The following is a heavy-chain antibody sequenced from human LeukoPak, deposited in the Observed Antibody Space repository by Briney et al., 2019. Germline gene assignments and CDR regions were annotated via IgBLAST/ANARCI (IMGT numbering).Heavy chain of an antibody. D-gene: IGHD3-3*02. CDR3: VRAFGHFWSGQNHWFDP. CDR2: ISRSSTTI. V-gene: IGHV3-48*03. J-gene: IGHJ5*02. CDR1: GFNFNIYE. Sequence: PGGSLRLSCLGSGFNFNIYEMHWVRQAPGKGLEWISYISRSSTTIYYAKSVEGRFTVSRDNANSSLFLQIDNLRVEDTAIYYCVRAFGHFWSGQNHWFDPWGQGTLVIVSS.